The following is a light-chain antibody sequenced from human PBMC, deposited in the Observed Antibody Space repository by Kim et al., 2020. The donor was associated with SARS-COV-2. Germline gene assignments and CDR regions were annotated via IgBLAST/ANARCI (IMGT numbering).Light chain of an antibody. CDR3: QAWDSSTVV. J-gene: IGLJ2*01. CDR2: QDN. V-gene: IGLV3-1*01. Sequence: SVSPGQTASITCSGDKLGEKYACWYQQRPGQSPVVVIYQDNRRPSGIPERFSGSNSGNTATLTVSGTQAMDEADYYCQAWDSSTVVFGGGTQLTVL. CDR1: KLGEKY.